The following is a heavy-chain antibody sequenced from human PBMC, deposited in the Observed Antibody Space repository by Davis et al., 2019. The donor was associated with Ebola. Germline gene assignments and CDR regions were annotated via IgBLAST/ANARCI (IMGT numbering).Heavy chain of an antibody. Sequence: GGSLRLSCGTSGFTFTNYGMHWVRQAPGKGLEWLSYIADTGTLIHYADSVKGRFTISRDNAKNSLYLQMNSLRDEDTAVYYCARDRGYSNDYWGQGTLVTVSS. D-gene: IGHD4-11*01. CDR1: GFTFTNYG. V-gene: IGHV3-48*02. CDR3: ARDRGYSNDY. J-gene: IGHJ4*02. CDR2: IADTGTLI.